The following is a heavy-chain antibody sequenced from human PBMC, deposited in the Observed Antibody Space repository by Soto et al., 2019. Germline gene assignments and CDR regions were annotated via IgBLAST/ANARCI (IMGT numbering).Heavy chain of an antibody. D-gene: IGHD6-19*01. CDR1: GGTFSSYA. Sequence: SVKVSCKASGGTFSSYAISWVRQAPGQGLEWMGGIIPIFGTANYAQKFQGRVTITADKSTSTAYMELSSLRSEDTAVYYCARELRIAVAGLYFDYWGQGTLVTAPQ. CDR3: ARELRIAVAGLYFDY. CDR2: IIPIFGTA. V-gene: IGHV1-69*06. J-gene: IGHJ4*02.